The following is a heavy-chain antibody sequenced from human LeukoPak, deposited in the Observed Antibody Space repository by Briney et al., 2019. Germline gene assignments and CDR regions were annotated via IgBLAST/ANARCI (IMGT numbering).Heavy chain of an antibody. J-gene: IGHJ6*03. V-gene: IGHV1-69*05. CDR3: ARVSIGDIVVVPAAQAYYYYYTDV. D-gene: IGHD2-2*01. Sequence: ASVKVSCKASGGTFSSYAISWVRQAPGQGLEWMGGIIPIFGTANYAQKFQGRVTITTDESTSTAYMELSSLRSEDTAVYYCARVSIGDIVVVPAAQAYYYYYTDVRGKGTTVTVSS. CDR2: IIPIFGTA. CDR1: GGTFSSYA.